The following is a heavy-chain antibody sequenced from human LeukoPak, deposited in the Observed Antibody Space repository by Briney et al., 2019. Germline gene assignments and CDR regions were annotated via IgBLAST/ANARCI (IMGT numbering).Heavy chain of an antibody. V-gene: IGHV4-39*01. CDR3: ARSPLEYYGSGSYSAYYFDY. D-gene: IGHD3-10*01. CDR2: IYYSGST. J-gene: IGHJ4*02. Sequence: SETLSLTCTVSGGSISSSSYYWGWIRQPPGKGLEWIGGIYYSGSTYYNPSLKSRVTISVDTSKNQFSLKLSSVTAADTAVYYCARSPLEYYGSGSYSAYYFDYWGQGTLVTVSS. CDR1: GGSISSSSYY.